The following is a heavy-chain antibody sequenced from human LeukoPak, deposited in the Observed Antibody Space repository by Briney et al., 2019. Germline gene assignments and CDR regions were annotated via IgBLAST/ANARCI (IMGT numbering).Heavy chain of an antibody. J-gene: IGHJ6*01. D-gene: IGHD2-2*01. CDR2: INHSGST. CDR3: ARARYCSSTSCYSYYYYYGMDV. CDR1: GGSFSGYY. Sequence: PSETLSLTCAVYGGSFSGYYWSWIRQPPGKGLEWIGEINHSGSTNYNPSLKNRVTISVDTSKNQFSLKLSSVTAADTAVYYCARARYCSSTSCYSYYYYYGMDVWGQGTTVTVSS. V-gene: IGHV4-34*01.